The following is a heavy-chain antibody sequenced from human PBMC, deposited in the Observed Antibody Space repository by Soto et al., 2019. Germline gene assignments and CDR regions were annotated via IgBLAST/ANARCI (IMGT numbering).Heavy chain of an antibody. D-gene: IGHD3-10*01. Sequence: QVQLVQSGAEVKKPGASVKVSCKASGYTFTSYYMHWVRQAPGQGLEWMGIINPSGGSTSYAQKFQGRVTMTRDTSPSTVYMELSSLRSEDTAVYYCARALGNYYGMDVWGQGTTVTVSS. V-gene: IGHV1-46*03. CDR2: INPSGGST. CDR1: GYTFTSYY. J-gene: IGHJ6*02. CDR3: ARALGNYYGMDV.